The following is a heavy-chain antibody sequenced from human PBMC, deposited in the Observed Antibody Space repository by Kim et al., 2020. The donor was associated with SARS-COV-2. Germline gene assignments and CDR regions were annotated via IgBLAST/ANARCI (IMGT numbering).Heavy chain of an antibody. V-gene: IGHV4-31*03. CDR1: GGSISSGGYY. Sequence: SETLSLTCTVSGGSISSGGYYWSWIRQHPGKGLEWIGYIYYSGSTYYNPSLKSRVTISVDTSKNQFSLKLSSVTAADTAVYYCARYSDILTGYYILDYWGQGTLVTVSS. J-gene: IGHJ4*02. CDR2: IYYSGST. CDR3: ARYSDILTGYYILDY. D-gene: IGHD3-9*01.